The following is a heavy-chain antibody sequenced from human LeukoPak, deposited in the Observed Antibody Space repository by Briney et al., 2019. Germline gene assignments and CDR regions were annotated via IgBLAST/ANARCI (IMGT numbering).Heavy chain of an antibody. CDR1: GITFSSYG. J-gene: IGHJ5*02. V-gene: IGHV3-9*01. CDR2: ISWNSGSI. Sequence: PAGGSLRLSCAASGITFSSYGMSWVRQAPGKGLEWVSGISWNSGSIGYADSVKGRFTISRDNAKNSLYLQMNSLRAEDTALYYCAKDRGRYYYGSGSYNWFDPWGQGTLVTVSS. CDR3: AKDRGRYYYGSGSYNWFDP. D-gene: IGHD3-10*01.